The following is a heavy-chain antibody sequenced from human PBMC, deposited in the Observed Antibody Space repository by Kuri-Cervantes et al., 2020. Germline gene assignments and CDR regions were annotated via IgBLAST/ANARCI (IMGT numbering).Heavy chain of an antibody. Sequence: ASVKVSCKASGYTFTGYYMHWVRQAPGQGLEWMGWINPNSGGTNYAQKFQGLVTMTRDTSISTAYMKLSRLRSDDTAVYYCARDSVTGRKQDYYYYYMDVWGKGTTVTVSS. CDR3: ARDSVTGRKQDYYYYYMDV. CDR1: GYTFTGYY. D-gene: IGHD1-20*01. V-gene: IGHV1-2*04. J-gene: IGHJ6*03. CDR2: INPNSGGT.